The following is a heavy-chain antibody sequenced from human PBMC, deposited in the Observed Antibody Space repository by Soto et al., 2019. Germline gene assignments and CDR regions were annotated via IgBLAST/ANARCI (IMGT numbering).Heavy chain of an antibody. Sequence: SETLSLTCTVSGGSISSSSYYWGWIRQPPGKGLEWIGSIYYSGSTYYNPSLKSRVTISVDTSKNQFSLKLSSVTDADTAVYYCATPWDAYYFDYWGQGTLVTVSS. CDR3: ATPWDAYYFDY. CDR1: GGSISSSSYY. CDR2: IYYSGST. J-gene: IGHJ4*02. D-gene: IGHD1-26*01. V-gene: IGHV4-39*01.